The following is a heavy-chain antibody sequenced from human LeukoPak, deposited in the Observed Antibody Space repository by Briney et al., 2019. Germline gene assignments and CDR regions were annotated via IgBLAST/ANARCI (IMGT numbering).Heavy chain of an antibody. J-gene: IGHJ4*02. V-gene: IGHV3-23*01. Sequence: GGSLRLYCAASGSTFSSYAMSWVRQAPGKGLEWVSAISGSGGSTYYADSVKGRFTISRDNSKNTLYLQMNSLRAEDTAVYYCAKATDYYDSNGYSHRPDYWGQGTLVTVSS. D-gene: IGHD3-22*01. CDR2: ISGSGGST. CDR3: AKATDYYDSNGYSHRPDY. CDR1: GSTFSSYA.